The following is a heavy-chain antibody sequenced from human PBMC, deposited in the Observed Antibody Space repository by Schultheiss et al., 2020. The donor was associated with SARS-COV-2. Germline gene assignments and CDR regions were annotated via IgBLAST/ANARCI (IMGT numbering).Heavy chain of an antibody. D-gene: IGHD1-26*01. CDR3: ASTPTWEVGATD. CDR1: GGTFSSYA. Sequence: ASVKVSCKASGGTFSSYAISWVRQAPGQGLEWMGWINPNSGGTNYAQKFQGRVTMTRDTSISTAYMELSRLRSDDTAVYYCASTPTWEVGATDWGQGTLVTVSS. J-gene: IGHJ4*02. CDR2: INPNSGGT. V-gene: IGHV1-2*02.